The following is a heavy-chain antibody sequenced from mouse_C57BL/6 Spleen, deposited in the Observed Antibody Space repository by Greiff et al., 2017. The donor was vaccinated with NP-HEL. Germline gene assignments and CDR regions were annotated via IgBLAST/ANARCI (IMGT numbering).Heavy chain of an antibody. V-gene: IGHV2-5*01. Sequence: QVQLQQSGPGLVQPSQSLSITCTVSGFSLTSYGVHWVRQSPGKGLEWLGVIWRGGSTDYNAAFMSRLSITKDNSKSQVFFKMNSLQADDTAIYYCANYGSSYEDYAMDYWGQGTSVTVSS. CDR3: ANYGSSYEDYAMDY. CDR2: IWRGGST. D-gene: IGHD1-1*01. CDR1: GFSLTSYG. J-gene: IGHJ4*01.